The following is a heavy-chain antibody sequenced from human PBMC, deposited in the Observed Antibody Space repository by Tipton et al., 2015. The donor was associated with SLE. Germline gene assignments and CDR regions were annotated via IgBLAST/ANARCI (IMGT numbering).Heavy chain of an antibody. Sequence: SLRLSCAASGFTFSNFAVSWVRQAPGKGLEWVSAISRSGDATYYADPVKGWFTISRDNSRNTLYLQMNSLRAEDTAVYYCAMSSATLTHYFDYWGRERWSPSPQ. J-gene: IGHJ4*02. D-gene: IGHD3-10*01. CDR1: GFTFSNFA. V-gene: IGHV3-23*01. CDR3: AMSSATLTHYFDY. CDR2: ISRSGDAT.